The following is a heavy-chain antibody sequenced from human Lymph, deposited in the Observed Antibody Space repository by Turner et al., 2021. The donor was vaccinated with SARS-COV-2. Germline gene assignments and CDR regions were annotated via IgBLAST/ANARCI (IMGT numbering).Heavy chain of an antibody. CDR3: ARETVNNWVDP. D-gene: IGHD2-21*02. J-gene: IGHJ5*02. CDR2: IYYRGST. Sequence: QVQLQESGQRLVKTLETLSLTCTVSGGSMNSNYWSWIRQPPGKLLEWIGYIYYRGSTNYNPSLESRVTISVDTSMNQFSLNLTSVTAADTAIYYCARETVNNWVDPWGQGTLVTVSS. CDR1: GGSMNSNY. V-gene: IGHV4-59*01.